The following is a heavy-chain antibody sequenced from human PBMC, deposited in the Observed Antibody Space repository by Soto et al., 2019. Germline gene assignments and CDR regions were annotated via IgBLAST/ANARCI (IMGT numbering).Heavy chain of an antibody. CDR3: ARVVPGAEAWFGP. CDR2: ISLYSDGT. Sequence: APVKGSCKTAVYTFSNYGITCVRQTPGQPLEWLGWISLYSDGTNYAQKFQGRVSMTTDTSTTTAYMELRSLRSDDTAVYYCARVVPGAEAWFGPWGQGTLVTVSS. CDR1: VYTFSNYG. D-gene: IGHD2-2*01. V-gene: IGHV1-18*01. J-gene: IGHJ5*02.